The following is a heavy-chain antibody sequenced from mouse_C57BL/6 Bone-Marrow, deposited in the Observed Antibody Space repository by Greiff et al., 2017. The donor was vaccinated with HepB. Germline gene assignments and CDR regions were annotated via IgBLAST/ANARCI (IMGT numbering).Heavy chain of an antibody. CDR3: ARGGFSFYYAMDY. CDR2: ISYSGST. Sequence: VQLKESGPGMVKPSQSLSLTCTVTGYSITSGYDWHWIRHFPGNKLEWMGYISYSGSTNYNPSLKSRISITHDTSKNHFFLKLNSVTTEDTATYYCARGGFSFYYAMDYWGQGTSVTVSS. V-gene: IGHV3-1*01. CDR1: GYSITSGYD. J-gene: IGHJ4*01.